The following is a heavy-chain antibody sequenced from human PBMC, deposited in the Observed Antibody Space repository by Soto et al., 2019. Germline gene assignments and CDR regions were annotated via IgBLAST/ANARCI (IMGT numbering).Heavy chain of an antibody. CDR3: ARDTGTYPYYFDY. V-gene: IGHV4-30-4*01. CDR2: IHHSGST. D-gene: IGHD1-26*01. Sequence: PSETLSLTCIVSGGSISSGENFWNWIRQPPGKGLEWIGYIHHSGSTYYNPSLKSRLTISVDTSKNQISLKLNSVTAADTAVYYCARDTGTYPYYFDYWGQGTLVTVSS. CDR1: GGSISSGENF. J-gene: IGHJ4*02.